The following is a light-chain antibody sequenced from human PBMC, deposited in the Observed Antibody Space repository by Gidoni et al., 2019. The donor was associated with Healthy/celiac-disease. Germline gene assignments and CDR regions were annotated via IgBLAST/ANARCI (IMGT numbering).Light chain of an antibody. CDR2: AAS. Sequence: DIQMTQSPSSLSASVGDRVTITCRASQSISSYLNWYHQKPGKAPKLLIYAASSWQSGVPSRFSGSGSGTDFTLTISSLQPEDFATYYCQQGYSTPRTFGQGTKVEIK. CDR1: QSISSY. J-gene: IGKJ1*01. V-gene: IGKV1-39*01. CDR3: QQGYSTPRT.